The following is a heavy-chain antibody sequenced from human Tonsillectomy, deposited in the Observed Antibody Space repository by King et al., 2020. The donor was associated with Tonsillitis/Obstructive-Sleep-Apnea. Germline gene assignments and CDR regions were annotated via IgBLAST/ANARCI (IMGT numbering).Heavy chain of an antibody. D-gene: IGHD1-26*01. J-gene: IGHJ3*02. V-gene: IGHV3-9*01. CDR1: GFTFDDYA. CDR2: ISWNSGSI. Sequence: VQLVESGGGLVQPGRSLRLSCAASGFTFDDYAMHWVRQAPGKGLEWVSGISWNSGSIGYADSVKGRFTISRDNAKNSLYLQMNSLRAEDTALYYCAKNIRYFAQGDALDIWGQGPMVTVSS. CDR3: AKNIRYFAQGDALDI.